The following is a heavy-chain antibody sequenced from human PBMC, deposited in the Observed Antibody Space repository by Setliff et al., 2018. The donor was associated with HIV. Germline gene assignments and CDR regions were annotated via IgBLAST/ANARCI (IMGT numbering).Heavy chain of an antibody. D-gene: IGHD3-22*01. CDR3: ARLGRAIDRGGYSLRFDY. J-gene: IGHJ4*03. V-gene: IGHV4-61*05. CDR2: IYASGST. Sequence: PSETLSLTCTVSGGSISSSSYYWGWIRQPPGKGLEWIGYIYASGSTNYNPSLKSRVTISIGTSKNQFSLRLRSVTAADTALYYCARLGRAIDRGGYSLRFDYWGQGTMVTVS. CDR1: GGSISSSSYY.